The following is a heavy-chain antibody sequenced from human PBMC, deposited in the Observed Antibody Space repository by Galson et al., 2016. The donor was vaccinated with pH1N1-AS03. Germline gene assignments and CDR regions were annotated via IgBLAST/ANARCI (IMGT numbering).Heavy chain of an antibody. V-gene: IGHV3-23*01. CDR1: GGTFGSYG. Sequence: SCKASGGTFGSYGISWVRQAPGKGLEWVSIISYRGSFYADSVKGRFTISRDNSRNTLFLQMTSLRAEDTAIYYCAKDASLPSIYYPIFDTWGQGTLVTVSS. CDR3: AKDASLPSIYYPIFDT. J-gene: IGHJ4*02. CDR2: ISYRGS. D-gene: IGHD1-26*01.